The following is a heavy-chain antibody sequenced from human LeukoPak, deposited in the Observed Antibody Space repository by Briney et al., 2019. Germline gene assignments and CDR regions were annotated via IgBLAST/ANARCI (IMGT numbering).Heavy chain of an antibody. J-gene: IGHJ2*01. CDR3: ARSSGSYPTPYWYFDL. CDR1: GGTFSSYA. CDR2: IIPIFGTA. D-gene: IGHD1-26*01. V-gene: IGHV1-69*13. Sequence: SVKVSCKASGGTFSSYAISWVRQAPGQGLEWMGGIIPIFGTANYAQKFQGRVTITADESTSTAYMELSSLRSEDTAVYYCARSSGSYPTPYWYFDLWGQGNLATVSS.